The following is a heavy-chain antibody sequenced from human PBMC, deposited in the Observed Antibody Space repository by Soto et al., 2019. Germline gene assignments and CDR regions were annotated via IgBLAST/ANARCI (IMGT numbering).Heavy chain of an antibody. CDR1: GLVFSSYA. J-gene: IGHJ4*02. CDR2: IWYDGSNA. CDR3: AAATYNWNARFDY. Sequence: QLAESGGGVVQPGGSLRLSCAASGLVFSSYAMHWVRQAPGKGLEWVALIWYDGSNANYADFVKGRFTISRENDNNTVFLQMNSRSAEDTAVYTCAAATYNWNARFDYWGQGTLFTVSS. V-gene: IGHV3-33*01. D-gene: IGHD1-1*01.